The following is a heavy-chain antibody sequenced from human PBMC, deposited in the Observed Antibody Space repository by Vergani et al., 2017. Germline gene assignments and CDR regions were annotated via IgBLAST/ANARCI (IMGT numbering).Heavy chain of an antibody. CDR3: AMDFLTRVTTLDYYYMGV. Sequence: QVQLVESGGGEVQPGRSLRLSCSAAGFPFSDYGVHWVRQAPGKGLEWVSVISYDGNKKNYADSVKGRFTISRDNSKNTLYLEMNALRAEDTAVYYCAMDFLTRVTTLDYYYMGVWGKGTTVTVSS. D-gene: IGHD1-1*01. CDR2: ISYDGNKK. J-gene: IGHJ6*03. V-gene: IGHV3-30*03. CDR1: GFPFSDYG.